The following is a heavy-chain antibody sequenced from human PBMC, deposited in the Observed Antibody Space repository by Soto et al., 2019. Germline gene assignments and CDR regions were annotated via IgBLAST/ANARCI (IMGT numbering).Heavy chain of an antibody. V-gene: IGHV4-59*01. CDR1: GGSISSYY. CDR2: IYYSGST. CDR3: ANLDYYDSSGNGY. D-gene: IGHD3-22*01. J-gene: IGHJ4*02. Sequence: QVQLQESGPGLVKPSETLSLTCTGSGGSISSYYWSWIRQPPGKGLERIGYIYYSGSTNYNPSLKSRVPISVDTSKYPFSLKLSSVTAADTAVYYCANLDYYDSSGNGYWGQGTLVTVSS.